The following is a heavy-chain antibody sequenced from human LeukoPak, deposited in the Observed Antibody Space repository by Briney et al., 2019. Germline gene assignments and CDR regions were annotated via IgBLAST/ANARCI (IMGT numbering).Heavy chain of an antibody. D-gene: IGHD6-13*01. CDR2: ISSSGSTI. Sequence: GGSLRLSCAASGFTFSSYEMYWVRKAPGKGLEWVSYISSSGSTICYADSVKGRFTISRDNAKNSLYLQMNSLRAEDTAVYYCARDLSSSWPYYYYGMDVWGQGTTVTVSS. V-gene: IGHV3-48*03. J-gene: IGHJ6*02. CDR1: GFTFSSYE. CDR3: ARDLSSSWPYYYYGMDV.